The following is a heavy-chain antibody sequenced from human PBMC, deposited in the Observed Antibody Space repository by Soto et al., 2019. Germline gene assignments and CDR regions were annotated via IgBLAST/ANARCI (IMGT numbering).Heavy chain of an antibody. J-gene: IGHJ4*01. D-gene: IGHD1-7*01. V-gene: IGHV1-69*01. Sequence: QVQLVQSGAEVKKPGSSVKVSCKASGGTFSSYAISWVRQAPGQGLEWMGGIIPIFGTANYAQKFQGRVTITADVSTSTVYLELSNLRSEDTAVYYCARDFLTGTTSDYWVHGTLVTVSS. CDR1: GGTFSSYA. CDR3: ARDFLTGTTSDY. CDR2: IIPIFGTA.